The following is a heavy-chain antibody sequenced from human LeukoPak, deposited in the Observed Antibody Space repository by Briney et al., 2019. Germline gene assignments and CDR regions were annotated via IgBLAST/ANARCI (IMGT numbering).Heavy chain of an antibody. CDR3: ARPPGTAYYYGMDV. Sequence: PSETLSLTCAVYGGSFSSYYWGWIRQPPGKGLEWIGSIYYSGSTYYNPSLKSRVTISVDTSKNQFSLKLSSVTAADTAVYYCARPPGTAYYYGMDVWGQGTTVTVSS. CDR2: IYYSGST. CDR1: GGSFSSYY. J-gene: IGHJ6*02. D-gene: IGHD2-21*02. V-gene: IGHV4-39*01.